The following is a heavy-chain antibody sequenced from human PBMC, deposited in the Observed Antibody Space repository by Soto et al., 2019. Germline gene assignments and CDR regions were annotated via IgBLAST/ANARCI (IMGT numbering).Heavy chain of an antibody. CDR2: IKQDGTEK. CDR3: ARGDTPMITGMDSFDI. J-gene: IGHJ3*02. CDR1: GFAFSRYW. V-gene: IGHV3-7*01. Sequence: LRLSCAASGFAFSRYWMNWVRQAPGKGLEWVANIKQDGTEKNYVDSVKGRFTISRDNARNSLYLQMDSLRAEDTAVYFCARGDTPMITGMDSFDIWGQGTMVTVSS. D-gene: IGHD5-18*01.